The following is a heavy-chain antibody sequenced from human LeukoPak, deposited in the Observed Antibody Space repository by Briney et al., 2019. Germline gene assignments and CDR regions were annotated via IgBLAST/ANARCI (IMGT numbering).Heavy chain of an antibody. CDR1: GFTFSRYW. CDR2: IKMGGSEK. D-gene: IGHD3-10*01. V-gene: IGHV3-7*04. CDR3: AKDLSVLVRFGESSRESWFDP. Sequence: PGGSPRLSCAASGFTFSRYWMTWVRQAPGKGLEWVANIKMGGSEKYYVDSVKGRFTISRDNTKNSLYLQMNSLRAEDTAVYYCAKDLSVLVRFGESSRESWFDPWGQGTLVTVSS. J-gene: IGHJ5*02.